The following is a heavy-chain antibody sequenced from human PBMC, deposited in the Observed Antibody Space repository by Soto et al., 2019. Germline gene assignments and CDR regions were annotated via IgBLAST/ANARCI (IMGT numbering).Heavy chain of an antibody. J-gene: IGHJ5*02. D-gene: IGHD6-6*01. Sequence: QVQLVQSGAEVRKPGSSVKVSCQISGGTFTNYVISWLRQAPGQGLEWMGGLIPIFGAANLAQKFQGRVTITADESTSTVNMELSSLTSEDTAVYYCARGRSSPNFDPWGQGTLVTGSS. CDR3: ARGRSSPNFDP. CDR1: GGTFTNYV. V-gene: IGHV1-69*01. CDR2: LIPIFGAA.